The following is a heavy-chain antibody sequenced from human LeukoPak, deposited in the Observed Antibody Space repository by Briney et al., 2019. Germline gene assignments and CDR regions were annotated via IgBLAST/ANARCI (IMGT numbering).Heavy chain of an antibody. D-gene: IGHD3-16*01. V-gene: IGHV3-21*01. CDR3: VTWGDDREYVAFEL. CDR1: GFTSSANT. J-gene: IGHJ3*01. CDR2: IISSATYI. Sequence: GSLRLSSAVSGFTSSANTMNSVRQAPGKGLERVSSIISSATYIDYADSVRGRFTISRYDAKNSLFLYMYSLRAEDTGVDYCVTWGDDREYVAFELWG.